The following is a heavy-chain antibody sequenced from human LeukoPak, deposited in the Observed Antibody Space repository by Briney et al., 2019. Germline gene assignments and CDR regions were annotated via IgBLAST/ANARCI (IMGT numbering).Heavy chain of an antibody. CDR1: GYNFTSYD. CDR2: MNAKRGNA. D-gene: IGHD3-3*01. Sequence: GASVRVSCKASGYNFTSYDINWVRQAPGQGLEWMGWMNAKRGNAGYAQKFQGRVTMTRSTSINTAYMELSSLTTDDTAAYYCAREEEFWSGYSYYYSGMDVWGQGTTVTVSS. J-gene: IGHJ6*02. V-gene: IGHV1-8*01. CDR3: AREEEFWSGYSYYYSGMDV.